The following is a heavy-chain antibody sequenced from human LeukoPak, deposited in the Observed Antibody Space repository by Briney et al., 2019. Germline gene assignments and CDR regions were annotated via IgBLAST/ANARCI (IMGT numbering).Heavy chain of an antibody. Sequence: ASVKVSCKASGYTFTGDQIYWLRQAPGQGLEWVGWIRPSSGDTLYEQKFQGRVTMTRDKSISSAYMELSRLRSDDTAVYYCARDWGHYYGSGSLNWFDPWGQGTLVTVSS. D-gene: IGHD3-10*01. CDR2: IRPSSGDT. J-gene: IGHJ5*02. CDR1: GYTFTGDQ. CDR3: ARDWGHYYGSGSLNWFDP. V-gene: IGHV1-2*02.